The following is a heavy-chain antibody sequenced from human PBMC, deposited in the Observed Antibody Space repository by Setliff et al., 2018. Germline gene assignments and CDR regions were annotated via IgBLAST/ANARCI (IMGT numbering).Heavy chain of an antibody. Sequence: SETLSLTCAVSGSAISSGHYWGWIRQPPGKGLEWIGSFRPSGKTYYNPSLNSRVTISVDTSKKQFSLKVTSVTAADTAVYYCVRDAGDGYGVDAYAGGGFDFWGQGTMVTRLL. V-gene: IGHV4-38-2*02. CDR1: GSAISSGHY. CDR2: FRPSGKT. CDR3: VRDAGDGYGVDAYAGGGFDF. D-gene: IGHD4-17*01. J-gene: IGHJ3*01.